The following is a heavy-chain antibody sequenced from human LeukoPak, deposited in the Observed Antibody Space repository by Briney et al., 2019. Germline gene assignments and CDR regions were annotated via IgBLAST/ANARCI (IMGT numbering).Heavy chain of an antibody. V-gene: IGHV1-18*01. J-gene: IGHJ4*02. Sequence: ASVKVSCKASGYTFTSYGISWVRQAPGQGLEWMGWISAYNGNRNYAQKVQGRVTMTTDTSTSTAYMELRSLRSDDTAVYYCARGTIYYYDSSGYYPFDYWGQGTLVTVSS. D-gene: IGHD3-22*01. CDR3: ARGTIYYYDSSGYYPFDY. CDR2: ISAYNGNR. CDR1: GYTFTSYG.